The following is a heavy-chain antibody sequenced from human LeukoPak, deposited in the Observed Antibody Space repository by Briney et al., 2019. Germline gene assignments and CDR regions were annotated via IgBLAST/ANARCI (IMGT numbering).Heavy chain of an antibody. Sequence: GASVKVSCKASGGTFSSYAISWVRQAPGKGLGWMGGIIPIFGTANYAQKFQGRVTITTDESTSTAYMELSSLRSEDTAVYYCARDSYSSGYYHLIFDYWGQGTLVTVSS. J-gene: IGHJ4*02. D-gene: IGHD3-22*01. CDR3: ARDSYSSGYYHLIFDY. CDR2: IIPIFGTA. V-gene: IGHV1-69*05. CDR1: GGTFSSYA.